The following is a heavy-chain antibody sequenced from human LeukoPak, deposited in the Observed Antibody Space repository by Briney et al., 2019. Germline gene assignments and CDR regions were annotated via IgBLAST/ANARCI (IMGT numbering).Heavy chain of an antibody. Sequence: GGSLRLSCAASGFTFGIYAMHWVRQPPGKGLEWVAVISFDENNEIYADSVKGRFIVSRDNSRNTLYLQMNSLRGEDTAVYYCARGGTSSSFVIINDYWGQGTLVTVSS. J-gene: IGHJ4*02. D-gene: IGHD2-2*01. V-gene: IGHV3-30-3*01. CDR1: GFTFGIYA. CDR2: ISFDENNE. CDR3: ARGGTSSSFVIINDY.